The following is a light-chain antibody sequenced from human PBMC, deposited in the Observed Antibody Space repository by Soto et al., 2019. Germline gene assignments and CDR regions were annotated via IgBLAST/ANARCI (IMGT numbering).Light chain of an antibody. CDR1: QSISKN. V-gene: IGKV3-15*01. CDR2: GAS. Sequence: EIEMSHSLATLSVCPRVRATLSCRASQSISKNLAWYQQKLGQAPRLLISGASTRATGIPARFSGSGAGTEFTLTISSLQSEDFAVYYCQQDGSSPITFGQGTRLEIK. CDR3: QQDGSSPIT. J-gene: IGKJ5*01.